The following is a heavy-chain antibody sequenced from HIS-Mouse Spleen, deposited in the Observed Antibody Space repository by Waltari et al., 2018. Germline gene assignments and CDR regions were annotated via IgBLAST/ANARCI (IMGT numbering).Heavy chain of an antibody. CDR1: GFTFSSYA. V-gene: IGHV3-30-3*01. J-gene: IGHJ3*02. D-gene: IGHD1-26*01. CDR2: ISYDGSNK. CDR3: ARPPGGGATPGAFDI. Sequence: QVQLVESGGGVVQPGRSLRLSCAASGFTFSSYAMHWVRQAPGKGLEWVAVISYDGSNKYYADSVKGRFTISRDNSKNTLYLQMNSLRAEDTAVYYCARPPGGGATPGAFDIWGQGTMVTVSS.